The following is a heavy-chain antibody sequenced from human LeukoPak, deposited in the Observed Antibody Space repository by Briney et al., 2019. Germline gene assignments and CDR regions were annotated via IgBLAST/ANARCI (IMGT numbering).Heavy chain of an antibody. CDR2: ISAYNGNT. CDR1: GYTFTSYG. Sequence: ASVKVSCKASGYTFTSYGISWVRQTPGQGLEWMGWISAYNGNTNYAQKLQGRVTMTTDTSTSTAYMELRSLRSDDTAVYYCARDGAPEDLNWFDPWGQGTLVTVSS. J-gene: IGHJ5*02. CDR3: ARDGAPEDLNWFDP. V-gene: IGHV1-18*01. D-gene: IGHD1-26*01.